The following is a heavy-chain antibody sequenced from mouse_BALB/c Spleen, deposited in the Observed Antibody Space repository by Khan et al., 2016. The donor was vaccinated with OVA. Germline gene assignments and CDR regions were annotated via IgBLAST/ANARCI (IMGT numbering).Heavy chain of an antibody. V-gene: IGHV3-1*02. D-gene: IGHD1-1*01. CDR3: ARRESFTTVLDY. Sequence: EVELVEPGPDLVKPSQSLSLTCTVTGYSITSGYSWHWIRQFPGNNLDWMVYIHYSGSSNYNPSLNSRIPITRDTPKHQFFLQLNSVTTDDTATYYCARRESFTTVLDYWGQGTSVTVTS. CDR2: IHYSGSS. J-gene: IGHJ4*01. CDR1: GYSITSGYS.